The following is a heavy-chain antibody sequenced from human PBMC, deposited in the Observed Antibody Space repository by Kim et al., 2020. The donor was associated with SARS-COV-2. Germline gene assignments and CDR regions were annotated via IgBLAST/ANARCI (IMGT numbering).Heavy chain of an antibody. CDR3: ARGLRLGELSFRHHDAFDI. CDR2: ISYDGSNK. CDR1: GFTFSSYG. J-gene: IGHJ3*02. V-gene: IGHV3-33*05. Sequence: GGSLRLSCAASGFTFSSYGMHWVRQAPGKGLEWVAVISYDGSNKYYADSVKGRFTISRDNSKNTLYLQMNSLRAEDTAVYYCARGLRLGELSFRHHDAFDIWGQGTMVTVSS. D-gene: IGHD3-16*02.